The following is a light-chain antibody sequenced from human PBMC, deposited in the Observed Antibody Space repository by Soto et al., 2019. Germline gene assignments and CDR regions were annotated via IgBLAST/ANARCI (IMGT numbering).Light chain of an antibody. V-gene: IGKV3-11*01. CDR1: QSVSSY. CDR2: DVS. J-gene: IGKJ2*01. Sequence: EIVLTQSPATLSLSPGERATLSCRASQSVSSYLAWFQQKPGQAPRLVIYDVSSRATAVPPRFSGSGSGTDFTLIISSLEPEDFAFYYCLQRSTWYTFGQGTKLEIK. CDR3: LQRSTWYT.